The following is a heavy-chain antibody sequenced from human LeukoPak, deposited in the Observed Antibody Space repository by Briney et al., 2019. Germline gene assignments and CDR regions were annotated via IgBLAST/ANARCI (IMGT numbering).Heavy chain of an antibody. CDR1: GFSFSSHG. CDR3: AREPERYYYDSSGYYDY. V-gene: IGHV3-30*02. Sequence: PGGSLRLSCAASGFSFSSHGMSWVRQAPGKGLEWVAFIRYDGSNKYYADSVKGRFTISRDNSKNTLYLQMGSLRAEDMAVYYCAREPERYYYDSSGYYDYWGQGTLVTVSS. D-gene: IGHD3-22*01. J-gene: IGHJ4*02. CDR2: IRYDGSNK.